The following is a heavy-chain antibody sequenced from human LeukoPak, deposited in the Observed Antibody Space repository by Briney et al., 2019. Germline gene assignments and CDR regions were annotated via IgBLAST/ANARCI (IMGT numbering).Heavy chain of an antibody. D-gene: IGHD5-12*01. CDR3: ATLLGVATITTAPDDAFDI. J-gene: IGHJ3*02. CDR2: INPSGGST. V-gene: IGHV1-46*01. Sequence: ASAKVSCKASGYTFTSYYMHWVRQAPGQGLEWMGIINPSGGSTSYAQKFQGRVTMTRDTSTSTVYMELSSLRSEDTAVYYCATLLGVATITTAPDDAFDIWGQGTMVTVSS. CDR1: GYTFTSYY.